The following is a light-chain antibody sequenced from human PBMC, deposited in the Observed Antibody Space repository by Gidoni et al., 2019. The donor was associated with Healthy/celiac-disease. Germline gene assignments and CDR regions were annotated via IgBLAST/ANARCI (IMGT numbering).Light chain of an antibody. CDR2: KAS. CDR3: QQYNSYST. V-gene: IGKV1-5*03. J-gene: IGKJ1*01. CDR1: QSISSW. Sequence: DNQITQSPSTLSASVGDRVTVTCRASQSISSWLAWYQQKPGKAPKLLIYKASSLESGVPSRFSGSGSGTEFTLTISSLQPDDFATYYCQQYNSYSTFGQGTKVEIK.